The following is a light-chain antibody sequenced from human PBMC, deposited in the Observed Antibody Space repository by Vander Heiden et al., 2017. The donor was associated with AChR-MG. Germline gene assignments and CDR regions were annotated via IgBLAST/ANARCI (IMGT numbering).Light chain of an antibody. J-gene: IGLJ3*02. V-gene: IGLV3-21*03. CDR1: NIGSKS. CDR2: DDS. CDR3: QVWDSSSDHPWM. Sequence: SYVLTQPPSVSVAPGKTARITCGGNNIGSKSVHWYQQKPGQAPGLVVYDDSDRPSGIPERVSGSNSGNTATLTSSRVEAGDEADYYCQVWDSSSDHPWMFGGGTKLTVL.